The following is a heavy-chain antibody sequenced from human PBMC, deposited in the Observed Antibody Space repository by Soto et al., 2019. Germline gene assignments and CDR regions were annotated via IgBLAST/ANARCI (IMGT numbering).Heavy chain of an antibody. Sequence: EVQLLESGGDLVQPGGSLRLSCAASGFTFSSSAMSWVRQGPGKGLEWVSAISTSGDNAYYADSVKGRFTIFRDNAKNTLYLQMNSLRVEDTAVYYCAKGHNLVGFDPWGQGTLVTVSS. J-gene: IGHJ5*02. CDR3: AKGHNLVGFDP. V-gene: IGHV3-23*01. D-gene: IGHD2-15*01. CDR2: ISTSGDNA. CDR1: GFTFSSSA.